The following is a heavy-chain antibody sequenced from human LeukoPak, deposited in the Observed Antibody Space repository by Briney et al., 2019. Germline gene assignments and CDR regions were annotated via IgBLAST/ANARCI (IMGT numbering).Heavy chain of an antibody. CDR1: GYSISSGYY. V-gene: IGHV4-38-2*02. CDR2: IYHSGRT. J-gene: IGHJ5*02. Sequence: SETLSLTCTVSGYSISSGYYWGWIRQPPGKGLEWIGSIYHSGRTYYNPSLKGRVTISVDTSKNQFSLKLSSVTAADTAVYYCARGVYSYGYPPTPYNWFDPWGQGTLVTVSS. CDR3: ARGVYSYGYPPTPYNWFDP. D-gene: IGHD5-18*01.